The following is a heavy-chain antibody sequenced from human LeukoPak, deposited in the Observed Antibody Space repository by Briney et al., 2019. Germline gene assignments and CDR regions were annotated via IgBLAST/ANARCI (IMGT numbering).Heavy chain of an antibody. D-gene: IGHD4/OR15-4a*01. V-gene: IGHV1-18*04. CDR2: ISAYNGNT. CDR3: ARNPAMVDLDY. Sequence: GSVKVSCKASGYIFTGYYMHWVRQAPGQGLEWMGWISAYNGNTNYAQKLQGRVTMTTDTSTSTAYMELRSLRSDDTAVYYCARNPAMVDLDYWGQGTLVTVSS. CDR1: GYIFTGYY. J-gene: IGHJ4*02.